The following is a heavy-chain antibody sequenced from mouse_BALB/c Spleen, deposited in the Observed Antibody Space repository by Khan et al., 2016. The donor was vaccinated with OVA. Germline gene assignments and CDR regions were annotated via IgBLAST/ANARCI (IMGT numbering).Heavy chain of an antibody. D-gene: IGHD1-1*01. J-gene: IGHJ2*01. V-gene: IGHV3-2*02. CDR1: GYSITSGYA. CDR3: ARENYYGYYFNN. Sequence: EVQLQESGPGLVKPSQSLSLTCTVTGYSITSGYAWNWIRQFPGNKLEWMGYISYSGVTSYTPSLKSRISITRDTSKKQFFLQLNSVTTKDTATYYGARENYYGYYFNNWGQGTTLTVSS. CDR2: ISYSGVT.